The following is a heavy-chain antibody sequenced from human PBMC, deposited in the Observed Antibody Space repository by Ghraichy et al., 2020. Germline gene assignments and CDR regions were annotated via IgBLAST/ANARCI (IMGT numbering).Heavy chain of an antibody. D-gene: IGHD3-10*01. Sequence: SETLSLTCTVSGGSISSTSYYWGWIRQPPGKGLEWIGSTYYNPSLKSRVTVSVDTSKNQFSLKLSSVTAADTAVYYCARLFVSMVRGVIITNWFDPWGQGTLVTVSS. V-gene: IGHV4-39*01. CDR3: ARLFVSMVRGVIITNWFDP. CDR1: GGSISSTSYY. J-gene: IGHJ5*02. CDR2: T.